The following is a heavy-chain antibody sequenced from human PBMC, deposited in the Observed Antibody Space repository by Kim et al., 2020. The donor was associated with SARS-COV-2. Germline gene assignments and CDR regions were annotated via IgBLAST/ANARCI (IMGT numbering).Heavy chain of an antibody. Sequence: GESLKISCKGSGYTFTNFWIGWVRQMPGKGLEWMGLVYPRDSDTRYSPSFQGQVTISADKSITTAYLQWSSLKASDTAVYYCARLRGSWNDVHWFDPWGQGTLVTVSS. J-gene: IGHJ5*02. CDR3: ARLRGSWNDVHWFDP. D-gene: IGHD1-1*01. CDR2: VYPRDSDT. CDR1: GYTFTNFW. V-gene: IGHV5-51*01.